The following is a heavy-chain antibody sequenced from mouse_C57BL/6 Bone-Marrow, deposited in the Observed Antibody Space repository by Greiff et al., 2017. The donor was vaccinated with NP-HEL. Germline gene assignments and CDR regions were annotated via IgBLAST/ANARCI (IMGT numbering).Heavy chain of an antibody. D-gene: IGHD1-1*01. J-gene: IGHJ3*01. V-gene: IGHV2-3*01. CDR1: VFSLPSSA. CDR2: IWGDGST. Sequence: PCLFPPSPCLSISFPFSVFSLPSSAVTFFRHPPGTGLEWLGVIWGDGSTNYHSALISRLSISKDNSKSQVFLKLNSLQTDDTATYYCAKPYYYGSSYWFAYWGQGTLVTVSA. CDR3: AKPYYYGSSYWFAY.